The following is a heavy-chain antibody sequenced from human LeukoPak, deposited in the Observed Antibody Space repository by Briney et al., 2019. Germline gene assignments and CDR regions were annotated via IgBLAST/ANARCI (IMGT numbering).Heavy chain of an antibody. J-gene: IGHJ4*02. CDR2: IKSKTDGGTT. CDR3: TTDSYYYDSSGYSDY. V-gene: IGHV3-15*07. CDR1: RFTFSNAW. Sequence: PGGSLRLSCAASRFTFSNAWMNWVRQAPGKGLEWVGRIKSKTDGGTTDYAAPVKGRFTISRDDSKNTLYLQMNSLKTEDTAVYYCTTDSYYYDSSGYSDYWGQGTLVTVSS. D-gene: IGHD3-22*01.